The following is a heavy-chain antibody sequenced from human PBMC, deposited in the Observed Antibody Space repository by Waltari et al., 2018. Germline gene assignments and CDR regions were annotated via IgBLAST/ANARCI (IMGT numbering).Heavy chain of an antibody. D-gene: IGHD6-13*01. J-gene: IGHJ6*03. Sequence: QVQLEESHPGLVEDSQTLSLTCTVSGGSISTGGSYWSCVLEHPGKGLEWIGDIYYSGRIQYNPSRKRRVTISVDTSKNQVALKLCSVSAADTAAYYCARDRIAAAGSNYYMDVWGKGTMVTVSS. CDR1: GGSISTGGSY. CDR3: ARDRIAAAGSNYYMDV. CDR2: IYYSGRI. V-gene: IGHV4-31*03.